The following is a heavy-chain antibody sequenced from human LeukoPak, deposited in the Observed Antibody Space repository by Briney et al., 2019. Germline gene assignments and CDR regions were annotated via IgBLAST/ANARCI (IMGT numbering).Heavy chain of an antibody. CDR3: AKDDYSSGWYTVGDY. CDR2: ISYDGSKK. D-gene: IGHD6-19*01. CDR1: GFTFRSYG. J-gene: IGHJ4*02. Sequence: GRSLRLSCAASGFTFRSYGMHWVRQAPGKGLEWVAVISYDGSKKYYGDSVRGRFTISRDNSKNTVYLQMNSLRAEDTAVYYCAKDDYSSGWYTVGDYWGQGTLVTASS. V-gene: IGHV3-30*18.